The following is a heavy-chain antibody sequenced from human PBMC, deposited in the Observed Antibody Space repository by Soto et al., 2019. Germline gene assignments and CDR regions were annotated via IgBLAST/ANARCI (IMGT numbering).Heavy chain of an antibody. D-gene: IGHD1-26*01. CDR1: GFTFSSYG. CDR3: AKEGKNFYYYFDS. CDR2: VADEGYNR. V-gene: IGHV3-30*18. J-gene: IGHJ4*02. Sequence: GGSLRLSCAASGFTFSSYGMHWVRQTPGKGLEWVALVADEGYNRYYADSVKGRFTISRDNSQNTVYLQMNSLRAEDAAVYYCAKEGKNFYYYFDSWGQGTQVTVSS.